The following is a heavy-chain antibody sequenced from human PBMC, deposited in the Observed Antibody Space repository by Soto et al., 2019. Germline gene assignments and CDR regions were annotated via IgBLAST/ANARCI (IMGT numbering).Heavy chain of an antibody. D-gene: IGHD2-21*02. CDR1: GGTFGTYV. J-gene: IGHJ4*02. V-gene: IGHV1-69*13. CDR3: GGVFSDEKSKSYFAY. CDR2: IIPIFGTP. Sequence: SVKVSCKASGGTFGTYVISWVRQAPGQGLEWMGGIIPIFGTPNYAQKFQGRVTITADESTSTAYMELSSLRSEDTAVYFCGGVFSDEKSKSYFAYWGKGTLVTVSS.